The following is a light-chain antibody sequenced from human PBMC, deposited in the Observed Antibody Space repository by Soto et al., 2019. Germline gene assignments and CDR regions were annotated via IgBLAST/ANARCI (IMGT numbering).Light chain of an antibody. CDR2: GAS. CDR1: QRVSSN. J-gene: IGKJ2*01. V-gene: IGKV3-15*01. Sequence: EIVMTQSPATLSVSPGERATLSCRASQRVSSNLAWYQQKPVQAPRLLIYGASTRSTGIPARFSGSGSGTEFTLTISSLQSEYFAVYYCQQYNNWPRTVGQGTKLEIK. CDR3: QQYNNWPRT.